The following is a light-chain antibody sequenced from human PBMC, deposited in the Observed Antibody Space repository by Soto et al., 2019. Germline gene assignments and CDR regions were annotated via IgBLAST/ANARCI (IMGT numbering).Light chain of an antibody. V-gene: IGKV3-11*01. CDR2: DAS. CDR1: QSVSSY. CDR3: QQRRNWLFT. Sequence: EIVLTQSPATLSLSPGERATLSCRASQSVSSYLAWYQQKPGQAPRLLIYDASNRATGIPARFSGSGSATDFTLTNSSLEPEDFAVYYCQQRRNWLFTFGPGTKVDIK. J-gene: IGKJ3*01.